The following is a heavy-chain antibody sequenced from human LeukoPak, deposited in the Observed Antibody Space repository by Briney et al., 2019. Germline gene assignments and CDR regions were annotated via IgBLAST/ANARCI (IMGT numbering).Heavy chain of an antibody. CDR3: ARGLSGYSSGWDAFDI. Sequence: PSETLSLTCTVSGGSISSYYWSWLRQSSGKGLEWIGYIYFSGSTNYNPSLKSRVTISVDTSKNQFSLKLSSVTAADTAVYYCARGLSGYSSGWDAFDIWGQGTMVTVSS. J-gene: IGHJ3*02. V-gene: IGHV4-59*01. CDR2: IYFSGST. D-gene: IGHD6-19*01. CDR1: GGSISSYY.